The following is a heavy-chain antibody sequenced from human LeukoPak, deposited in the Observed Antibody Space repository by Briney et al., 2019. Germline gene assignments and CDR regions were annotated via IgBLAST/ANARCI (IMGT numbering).Heavy chain of an antibody. D-gene: IGHD6-6*01. V-gene: IGHV3-23*01. CDR1: GFTFSSYA. CDR2: MRGMSGST. Sequence: GGSLRLSCAASGFTFSSYAIRWVRHAPGERREWVSSMRGMSGSTYYATTVKGRFTISPDNPKNTLYPQITTLRDEATAVYHCAKDYSSSSYYYYYSGMDVWGQGTTVTASS. J-gene: IGHJ6*02. CDR3: AKDYSSSSYYYYYSGMDV.